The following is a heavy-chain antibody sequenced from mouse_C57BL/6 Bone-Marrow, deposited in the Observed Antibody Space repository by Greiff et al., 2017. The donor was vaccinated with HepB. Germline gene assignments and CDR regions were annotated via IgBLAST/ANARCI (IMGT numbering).Heavy chain of an antibody. Sequence: VQLKESGGGLVQPGESLKLSCESNEYEFPSHDMSWVRKTPEKRLELVAAINSDGGSTYYPDTMERRFIISRDNTKKTLYLQMSSLRSEDTALYYCARRGSGYAGDWAMDYWGQGTSVTVSS. CDR2: INSDGGST. J-gene: IGHJ4*01. CDR3: ARRGSGYAGDWAMDY. V-gene: IGHV5-2*01. D-gene: IGHD3-2*02. CDR1: EYEFPSHD.